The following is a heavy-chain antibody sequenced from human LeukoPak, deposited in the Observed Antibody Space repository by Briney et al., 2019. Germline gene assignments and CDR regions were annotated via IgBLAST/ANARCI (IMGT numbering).Heavy chain of an antibody. CDR3: ARGGRSLVAAQFDL. V-gene: IGHV4-59*12. J-gene: IGHJ2*01. CDR1: GGSLSSYY. CDR2: IYSRGLTRGST. D-gene: IGHD2-15*01. Sequence: SETLSLTCTVSGGSLSSYYWSWIRQPPGKGLEWIGYIYSRGLTRGSTNYNPSLKSRVTISVDTSKNQFSLKLSSVTAADTAVYYCARGGRSLVAAQFDLWGRGTLVTVSS.